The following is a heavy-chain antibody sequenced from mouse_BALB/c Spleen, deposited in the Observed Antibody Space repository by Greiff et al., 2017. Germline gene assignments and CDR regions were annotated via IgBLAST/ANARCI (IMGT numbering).Heavy chain of an antibody. CDR3: ARGDRYDEGFDY. J-gene: IGHJ2*01. CDR2: LNPRNGRT. CDR1: GYTFTSYW. D-gene: IGHD2-14*01. Sequence: QVQLQQPGAELVKPGASVKLSCKASGYTFTSYWLHWVKQRPGQGLEWIGELNPRNGRTNDHEKFKSKATLTVDKSSSTAYMHLSSRTSEDSAVYYGARGDRYDEGFDYWGQGTTRTVAA. V-gene: IGHV1S81*02.